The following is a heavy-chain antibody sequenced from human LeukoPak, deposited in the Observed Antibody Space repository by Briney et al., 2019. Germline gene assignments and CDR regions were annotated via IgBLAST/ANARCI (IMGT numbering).Heavy chain of an antibody. V-gene: IGHV1-69*05. D-gene: IGHD3-22*01. CDR2: IIPIFGTA. CDR3: AKDEYYYDSSGYSVWFDP. J-gene: IGHJ5*02. Sequence: SVKVSCKASGGTFSSYAISWVRQAPGQGLEWMGGIIPIFGTANYAQKFQGRVTITTDESTSTAYMELSSLRSEDTAVYYCAKDEYYYDSSGYSVWFDPWGQGTLVTVSS. CDR1: GGTFSSYA.